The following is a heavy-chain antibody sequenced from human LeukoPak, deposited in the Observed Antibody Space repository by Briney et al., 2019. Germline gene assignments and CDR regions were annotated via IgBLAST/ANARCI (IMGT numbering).Heavy chain of an antibody. V-gene: IGHV4-59*08. D-gene: IGHD6-13*01. Sequence: SETLSLTCTVSGGSISSYYWSWIRQPPGKGLEWIGYIYYSGSTNYNPSLKSRVTISVDTSKNQFSLKLSSVTAADTAVYYCAGHTSSSWYPEWYFDYWGQGTLVTVSS. J-gene: IGHJ4*02. CDR3: AGHTSSSWYPEWYFDY. CDR1: GGSISSYY. CDR2: IYYSGST.